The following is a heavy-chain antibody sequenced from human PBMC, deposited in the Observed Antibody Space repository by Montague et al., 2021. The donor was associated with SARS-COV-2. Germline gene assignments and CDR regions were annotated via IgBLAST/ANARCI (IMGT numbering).Heavy chain of an antibody. J-gene: IGHJ4*03. D-gene: IGHD1-14*01. Sequence: SLRLSCAASGFTFDDYAMHWVRQAPGKGLEWVAGISWNSGELDYVDSVKGRFTISRDNSNNSLYLEMNSLRPDDTALYYCAKDRRAPFGRSVYPDAFNIWGQGTLVTVSS. CDR3: AKDRRAPFGRSVYPDAFNI. CDR2: ISWNSGEL. V-gene: IGHV3-9*01. CDR1: GFTFDDYA.